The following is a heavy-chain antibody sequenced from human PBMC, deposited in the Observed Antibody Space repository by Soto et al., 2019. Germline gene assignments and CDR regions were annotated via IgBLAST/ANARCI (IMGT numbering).Heavy chain of an antibody. CDR3: ASSVLVTSTMNYFDL. J-gene: IGHJ4*02. CDR1: GYSFSNFW. Sequence: PGESLKISCQASGYSFSNFWIPWVRQMPGEGLECLGIIYPDDSDTRYSPSFLGQVTISADKSIKTTYLQWSSLKASDTAIYFCASSVLVTSTMNYFDLWGQGTLVTVSS. CDR2: IYPDDSDT. D-gene: IGHD2-8*02. V-gene: IGHV5-51*01.